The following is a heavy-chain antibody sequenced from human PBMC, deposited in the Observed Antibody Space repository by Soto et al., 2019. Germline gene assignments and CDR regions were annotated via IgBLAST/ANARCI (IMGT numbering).Heavy chain of an antibody. J-gene: IGHJ4*02. Sequence: PGGSLRLSCAASGLTFSNYWMSWVRQAPGKGLEWVANIKQDGSEKYYVDSVKGRFIISRNNAENSLSLQMNSLRAEDSAVYYCVRSETVAGHDYWGQGTLVTVS. V-gene: IGHV3-7*01. CDR1: GLTFSNYW. CDR2: IKQDGSEK. CDR3: VRSETVAGHDY. D-gene: IGHD6-19*01.